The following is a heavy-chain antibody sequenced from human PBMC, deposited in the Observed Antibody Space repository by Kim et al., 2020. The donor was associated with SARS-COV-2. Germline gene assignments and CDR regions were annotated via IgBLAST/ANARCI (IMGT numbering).Heavy chain of an antibody. V-gene: IGHV1-58*01. D-gene: IGHD3-16*01. CDR3: KVGYYYYYYGMDV. J-gene: IGHJ6*02. Sequence: YAQKFQERVTMTRDMSTSTAYMELSSLRSEDTAVYYCKVGYYYYYYGMDVWGQGTTVTVSS.